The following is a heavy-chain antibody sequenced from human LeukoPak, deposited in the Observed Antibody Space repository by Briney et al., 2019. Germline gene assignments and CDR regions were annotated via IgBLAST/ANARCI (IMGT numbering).Heavy chain of an antibody. CDR3: ERDADYYDSSGYRYYYYGMDV. J-gene: IGHJ6*02. CDR1: GFTFSSYA. D-gene: IGHD3-22*01. Sequence: GGSLRLSCAASGFTFSSYAMSWVRQAPGKGLEWVSSISSSSSYIYYADSVKGRFTISRDNAKNSLYLQMNSLRAEDTAVYYCERDADYYDSSGYRYYYYGMDVWGQGTTVTVSS. V-gene: IGHV3-21*01. CDR2: ISSSSSYI.